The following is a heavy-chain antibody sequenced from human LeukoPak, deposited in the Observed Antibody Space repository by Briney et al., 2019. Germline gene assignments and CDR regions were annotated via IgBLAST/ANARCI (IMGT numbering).Heavy chain of an antibody. Sequence: SETLSLTCAVYGGSFSGYYWSWIRQPPGKGLEWIGEVNHSGSTNYNPSLKSRVTISVDTSKNQFSLKLSSVTAADTAVYYCARGLDEVGSGWYRYYYYGMDVWGQGTTVTVSS. CDR3: ARGLDEVGSGWYRYYYYGMDV. J-gene: IGHJ6*02. V-gene: IGHV4-34*01. CDR1: GGSFSGYY. D-gene: IGHD6-19*01. CDR2: VNHSGST.